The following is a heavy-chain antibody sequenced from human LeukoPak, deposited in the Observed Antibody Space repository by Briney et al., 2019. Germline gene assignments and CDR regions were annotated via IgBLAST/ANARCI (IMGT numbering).Heavy chain of an antibody. J-gene: IGHJ6*02. D-gene: IGHD6-19*01. CDR3: AREGGTGLVRGRDYYYYGMDV. V-gene: IGHV1-2*02. Sequence: ASVKVSCKASGYTFSDYVIHWVRQAPGQGLECMGWINPKSGGTNYVQKFQGRVTMTRDTSINTVYMELSSLNSDDTAMYYCAREGGTGLVRGRDYYYYGMDVWGQGTTVTVSS. CDR1: GYTFSDYV. CDR2: INPKSGGT.